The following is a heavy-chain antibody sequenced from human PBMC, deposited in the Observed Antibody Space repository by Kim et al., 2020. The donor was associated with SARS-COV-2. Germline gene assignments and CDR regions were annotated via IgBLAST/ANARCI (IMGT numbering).Heavy chain of an antibody. CDR1: GNSFTNYW. CDR3: GRLGNNYAMDV. CDR2: IYPDDSDT. Sequence: GESLKISCKGSGNSFTNYWIGWVRQMSGKGLEWMGIIYPDDSDTRYSPSFQGRVTISADKSINTAYLHWSSLKASDTAMYYCGRLGNNYAMDVWGQGTTATVSS. V-gene: IGHV5-51*01. J-gene: IGHJ6*02. D-gene: IGHD1-1*01.